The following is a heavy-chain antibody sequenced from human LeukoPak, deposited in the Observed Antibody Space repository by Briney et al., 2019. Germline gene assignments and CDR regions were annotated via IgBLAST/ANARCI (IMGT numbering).Heavy chain of an antibody. CDR3: ARDRYYDPPEMDV. CDR2: IKQDGSGK. D-gene: IGHD3-22*01. V-gene: IGHV3-7*01. J-gene: IGHJ6*02. CDR1: GFTFSSYW. Sequence: GSLRLSCAASGFTFSSYWMSWVRQAPGKGLEWVANIKQDGSGKYYVDPVKGRFTISRDNAKNSLYLQMNSLRAEDTAVYYCARDRYYDPPEMDVWGQGTTVTVSS.